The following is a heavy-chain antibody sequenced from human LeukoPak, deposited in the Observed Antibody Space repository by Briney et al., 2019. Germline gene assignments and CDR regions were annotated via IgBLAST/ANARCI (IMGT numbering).Heavy chain of an antibody. CDR2: ISGSGGST. V-gene: IGHV3-23*01. D-gene: IGHD5-12*01. J-gene: IGHJ3*01. CDR3: VKGVAPRGFDV. CDR1: GFTFSSYA. Sequence: QPGGSLRLSCAASGFTFSSYAMSWVRQAPGKGLEWVSAISGSGGSTYHADSVKGRFTISRDNSKNTLYVQMSSLRAEDTAVYYCVKGVAPRGFDVWGQGTMVTVSS.